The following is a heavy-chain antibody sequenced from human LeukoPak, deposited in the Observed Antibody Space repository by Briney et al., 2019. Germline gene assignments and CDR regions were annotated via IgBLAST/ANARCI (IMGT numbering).Heavy chain of an antibody. CDR2: FDPEDGET. CDR1: GYTLTELS. CDR3: ATTEGATTADHFDY. Sequence: ASVKVSCRVSGYTLTELSMHWVRQAPGKGLEWMGGFDPEDGETIYAQKFQGRVTMTEDTSTDTAYMELSSLRSEDTAVYYCATTEGATTADHFDYWGQGTLVTVSS. D-gene: IGHD1-26*01. V-gene: IGHV1-24*01. J-gene: IGHJ4*02.